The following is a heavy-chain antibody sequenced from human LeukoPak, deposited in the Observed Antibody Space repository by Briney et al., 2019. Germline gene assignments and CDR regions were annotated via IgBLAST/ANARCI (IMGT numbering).Heavy chain of an antibody. Sequence: GGSLRLSCAASGFTFSSYAMSWVRQAPGKGLEWVSAISASGGSTYYADSVKGRVTISRDNSKNTLYLQMNSLRAEDTAVYYCAGIRFNTYYFDYWGQGTLVTVSS. D-gene: IGHD3-3*01. CDR3: AGIRFNTYYFDY. J-gene: IGHJ4*02. V-gene: IGHV3-23*01. CDR2: ISASGGST. CDR1: GFTFSSYA.